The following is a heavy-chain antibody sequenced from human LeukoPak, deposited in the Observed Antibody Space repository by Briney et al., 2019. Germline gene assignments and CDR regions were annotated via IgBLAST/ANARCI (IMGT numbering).Heavy chain of an antibody. V-gene: IGHV3-30-3*01. CDR1: GFTFSSYA. J-gene: IGHJ4*02. D-gene: IGHD6-13*01. Sequence: PGGSLRLSCAASGFTFSSYAMHWVRQAPGKGLEWVAVISYDGSNKYYADSVKGRFTISRDNSKNTLYLQTNSLRAEDTAVYYCARLGRGIAAAGTVGPFDYWGQGTLVTVSS. CDR2: ISYDGSNK. CDR3: ARLGRGIAAAGTVGPFDY.